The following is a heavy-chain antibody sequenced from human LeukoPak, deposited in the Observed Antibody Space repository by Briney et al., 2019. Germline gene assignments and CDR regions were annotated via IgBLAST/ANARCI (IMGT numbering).Heavy chain of an antibody. V-gene: IGHV3-53*01. D-gene: IGHD6-6*01. J-gene: IGHJ6*02. Sequence: GGSLRLSCAASGFAVSSNYMSWVRQAPGKGLEWVSVIYSGGSTYYADSVKGRFTISRDNSKNTLYLQMNSLRAEDTAVYYCASESIAARRVYYYGMDVWGQGTTVTVSS. CDR1: GFAVSSNY. CDR3: ASESIAARRVYYYGMDV. CDR2: IYSGGST.